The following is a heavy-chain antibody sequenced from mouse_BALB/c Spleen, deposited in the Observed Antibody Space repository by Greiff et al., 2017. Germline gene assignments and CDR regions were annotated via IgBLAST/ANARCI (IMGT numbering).Heavy chain of an antibody. V-gene: IGHV3-2*02. J-gene: IGHJ1*01. CDR1: GYSITSDYA. CDR2: ISYSGST. CDR3: ATYGSSSGYFDV. D-gene: IGHD1-1*01. Sequence: EVMLVESGPGLVKPSQSLSLTCTVTGYSITSDYAWYWIRQFPGNKLEWMGYISYSGSTSYNPSLKSRISITRDTSKNQFFLQLNSVATEDTATYYCATYGSSSGYFDVWGAGTTVTVSS.